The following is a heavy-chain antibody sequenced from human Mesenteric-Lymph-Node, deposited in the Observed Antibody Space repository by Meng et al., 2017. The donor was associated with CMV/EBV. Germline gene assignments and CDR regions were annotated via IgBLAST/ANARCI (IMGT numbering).Heavy chain of an antibody. D-gene: IGHD3-16*01. Sequence: GESLKISCAASGLIVSSNYMNWVRQGPGKGLEWVSVIYSGGSTYYADSVKGRFTISRDNSQNTLYLQMNSLTVADTAAYYCARCPSYVWGTYYFDFWGQGALVTVSS. CDR3: ARCPSYVWGTYYFDF. V-gene: IGHV3-53*01. J-gene: IGHJ4*02. CDR2: IYSGGST. CDR1: GLIVSSNY.